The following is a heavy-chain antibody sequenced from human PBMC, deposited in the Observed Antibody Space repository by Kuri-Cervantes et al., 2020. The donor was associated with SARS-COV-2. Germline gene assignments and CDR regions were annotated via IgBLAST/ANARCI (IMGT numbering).Heavy chain of an antibody. CDR1: GYSFTSYW. J-gene: IGHJ4*02. Sequence: GGSLRLSCKGSGYSFTSYWIGWVRQMPGKGLEWMGIIHPGDSDTRYSPSFQGQVTISADKSISTAYLQWSSLKASDTAMYYCARHASSSWNYWGQGTLVTVSS. CDR3: ARHASSSWNY. CDR2: IHPGDSDT. V-gene: IGHV5-51*01. D-gene: IGHD6-13*01.